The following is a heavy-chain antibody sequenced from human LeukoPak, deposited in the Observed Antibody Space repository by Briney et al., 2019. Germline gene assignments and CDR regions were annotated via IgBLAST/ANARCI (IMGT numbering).Heavy chain of an antibody. V-gene: IGHV3-49*04. D-gene: IGHD5-18*01. CDR1: GFTFGDYP. Sequence: GGSLRLSCTASGFTFGDYPLSWVRQAPGKGREWVGLIRSTDYGGTTEYAASVKGRFAISRDDSKSIAYLQMNSLKTADTAMYYCTRRGYTYGLKLCYFDYWGKGTLVSVSS. CDR2: IRSTDYGGTT. J-gene: IGHJ4*02. CDR3: TRRGYTYGLKLCYFDY.